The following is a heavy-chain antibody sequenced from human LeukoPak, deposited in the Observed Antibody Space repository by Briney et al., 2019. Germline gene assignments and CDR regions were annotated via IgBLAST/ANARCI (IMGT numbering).Heavy chain of an antibody. V-gene: IGHV4-59*01. D-gene: IGHD3-9*01. CDR2: IYYSGTT. CDR3: ARADYDILTGDYPPSPGWFDD. CDR1: GDSISNYF. J-gene: IGHJ4*02. Sequence: PSETLSLTCTVSGDSISNYFWSWIRQPPGKGLEWIGYIYYSGTTNYNPSLKSRVTISIDTSKNQFSLKLSSVTPADTAVYYCARADYDILTGDYPPSPGWFDDWGQGTLVTVSS.